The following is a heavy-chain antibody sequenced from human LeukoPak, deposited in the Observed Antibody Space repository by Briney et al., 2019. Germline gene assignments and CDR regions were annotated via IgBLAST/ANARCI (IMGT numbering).Heavy chain of an antibody. V-gene: IGHV3-30*02. CDR2: IRYDGSNK. J-gene: IGHJ4*02. CDR1: GFTFSSYG. CDR3: AKDYYSGSGTPRGYFFDH. Sequence: PGGSLRLSCAASGFTFSSYGMHWVRQAPGKGLEWVAFIRYDGSNKYYADSVKGRFTISRDNSKNTLYLQMNSLRAEDTAVYYCAKDYYSGSGTPRGYFFDHWGQGSLVAVSS. D-gene: IGHD3-10*01.